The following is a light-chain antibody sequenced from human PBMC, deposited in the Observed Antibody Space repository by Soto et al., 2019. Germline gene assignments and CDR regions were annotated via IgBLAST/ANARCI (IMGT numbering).Light chain of an antibody. CDR1: SSDVGGYNY. J-gene: IGLJ1*01. V-gene: IGLV2-14*01. CDR3: NSYTSSSTLYV. CDR2: DVS. Sequence: QSALTKPASVYGAPGQSITISCTGTSSDVGGYNYVSWYQQHPGKAPKLMIYDVSNRPSGVSDRFSGSKSGNTASLTISGLQTEDEADYYCNSYTSSSTLYVFGTGTKVTVL.